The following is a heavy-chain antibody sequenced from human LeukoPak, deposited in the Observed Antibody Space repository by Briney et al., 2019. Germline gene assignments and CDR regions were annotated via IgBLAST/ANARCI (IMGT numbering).Heavy chain of an antibody. V-gene: IGHV1-8*03. J-gene: IGHJ4*02. CDR2: MHPNSGNT. CDR3: ATGLVAVAGTFDY. CDR1: GYTFTSYD. D-gene: IGHD6-19*01. Sequence: ASVKVSCKASGYTFTSYDINWVRQATGQGLEWMGWMHPNSGNTGYAQKFQGRVTITRNTSISTAYMELSSLRSEDTAVYYCATGLVAVAGTFDYWGQGTLVTVSS.